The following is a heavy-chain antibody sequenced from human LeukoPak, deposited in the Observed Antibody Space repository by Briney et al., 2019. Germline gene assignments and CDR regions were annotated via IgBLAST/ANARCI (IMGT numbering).Heavy chain of an antibody. Sequence: GASVKVSCKASGGTFSSYTISWVRQAPGQGLEWMGRIIPILGIANYAQKFQGRVTITADKSTSIAYMELSSLRSEDTAVYYCARVDVDTAMVTRRYYYYGMDVWGQGTTVTVSS. J-gene: IGHJ6*02. CDR3: ARVDVDTAMVTRRYYYYGMDV. CDR1: GGTFSSYT. CDR2: IIPILGIA. D-gene: IGHD5-18*01. V-gene: IGHV1-69*02.